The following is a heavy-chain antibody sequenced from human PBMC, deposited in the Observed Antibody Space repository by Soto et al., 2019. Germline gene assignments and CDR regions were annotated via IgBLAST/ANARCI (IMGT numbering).Heavy chain of an antibody. CDR2: IYNSGGS. CDR3: VGTGTTDDY. Sequence: SETLSLTCSVSGASVRSGDYYWSCIRQAPGKGLEWIGYIYNSGGSYYNPSLKGRLTISIEKSKNQFSLKLNSVTAADTAIYYCVGTGTTDDYWGRGTLVTVSS. CDR1: GASVRSGDYY. J-gene: IGHJ4*02. V-gene: IGHV4-30-4*01. D-gene: IGHD4-17*01.